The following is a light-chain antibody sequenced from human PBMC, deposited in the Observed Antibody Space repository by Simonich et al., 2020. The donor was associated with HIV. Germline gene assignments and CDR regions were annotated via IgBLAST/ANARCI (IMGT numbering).Light chain of an antibody. CDR2: DNN. Sequence: SSELTQDPAVSVALGQTVTITCQGDSLRTDSATWYQQKPGQAPVLVIYDNNNRPSGIPDRFSGSSSGNTASLTINGAQAEDEADYYCNSRESTENHLVFGPGTKVTV. CDR1: SLRTDS. V-gene: IGLV3-19*01. J-gene: IGLJ1*01. CDR3: NSRESTENHLV.